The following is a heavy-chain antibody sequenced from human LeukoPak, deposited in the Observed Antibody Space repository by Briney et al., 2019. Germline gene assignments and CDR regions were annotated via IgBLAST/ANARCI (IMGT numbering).Heavy chain of an antibody. CDR3: ARDGGPTGTLWSFDL. J-gene: IGHJ2*01. Sequence: GGSLRLSCAASGFTFSTYGIHWVRQAPGKGLEWVAVVWYDGSSKYYADSVKGRFTISRDNSKNTLYLQMNSLRAEDTAVYYCARDGGPTGTLWSFDLWGRGTLVTVSS. D-gene: IGHD1-1*01. CDR2: VWYDGSSK. V-gene: IGHV3-33*01. CDR1: GFTFSTYG.